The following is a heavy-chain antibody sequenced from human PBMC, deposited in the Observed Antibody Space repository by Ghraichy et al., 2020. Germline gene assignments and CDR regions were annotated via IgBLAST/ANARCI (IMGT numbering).Heavy chain of an antibody. V-gene: IGHV3-21*01. CDR3: ARVVAGTGIDY. CDR2: ISSSSSYI. J-gene: IGHJ4*02. D-gene: IGHD6-19*01. Sequence: AGSLRLSCAASGFTFSSYSMNWVRQAPGKGLEWVTSISSSSSYIYYADSVKGRFTISRDNAKNSLYLQMNSLRVEDTAVYYCARVVAGTGIDYWGQGTLVTVSS. CDR1: GFTFSSYS.